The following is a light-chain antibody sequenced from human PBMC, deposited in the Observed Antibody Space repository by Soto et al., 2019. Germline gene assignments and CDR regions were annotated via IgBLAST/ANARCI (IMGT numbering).Light chain of an antibody. CDR1: QSVSAN. V-gene: IGKV3-15*01. CDR3: QQYSNWPT. Sequence: EIVMTHSPATLSVSPGERATLSCRASQSVSANLAWYQQKPGQAPRLLIYGASTRATGIPARFSGSGSGTEFTLTISSLQSEDFAVYYCQQYSNWPTFGQGTKVDIK. CDR2: GAS. J-gene: IGKJ1*01.